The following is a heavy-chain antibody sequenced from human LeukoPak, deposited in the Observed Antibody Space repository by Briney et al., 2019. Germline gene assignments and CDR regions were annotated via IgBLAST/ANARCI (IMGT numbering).Heavy chain of an antibody. J-gene: IGHJ3*02. CDR3: ARGIAAAGIPYAFDI. D-gene: IGHD6-13*01. CDR1: GYTFTDYY. CDR2: INPNSGGT. Sequence: ASLKVSCTASGYTFTDYYMRWVRQAPGQGLEWMGWINPNSGGTNYAQTFQGWVTMTRDTSISTAYMELSRLRSDDTAVYYCARGIAAAGIPYAFDIWGQGTMVTVSS. V-gene: IGHV1-2*04.